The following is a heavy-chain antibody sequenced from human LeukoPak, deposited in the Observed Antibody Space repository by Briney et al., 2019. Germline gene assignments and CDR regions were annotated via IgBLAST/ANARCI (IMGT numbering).Heavy chain of an antibody. CDR3: ARSPWDGSGSYYYYYYGMDV. Sequence: ASVKVSCKASGYTFTSYAMHWVRQAPGQRLEWMGWINAGNGNTKYSQKFQGRVTITRDTSASTAYMELSSLRSEDTAVYYCARSPWDGSGSYYYYYYGMDVWGQGTTVTVSS. J-gene: IGHJ6*02. CDR1: GYTFTSYA. V-gene: IGHV1-3*01. D-gene: IGHD3-10*01. CDR2: INAGNGNT.